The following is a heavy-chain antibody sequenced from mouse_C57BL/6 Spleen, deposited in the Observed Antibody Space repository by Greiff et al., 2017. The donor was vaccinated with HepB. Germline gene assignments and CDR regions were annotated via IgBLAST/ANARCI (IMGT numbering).Heavy chain of an antibody. D-gene: IGHD3-2*02. CDR1: GFTFSSYG. V-gene: IGHV5-6*01. CDR2: ISSGGSYT. Sequence: EVKLVESGGDLVKPGGSLKLSCAASGFTFSSYGMSWVRQTPDKRLEWVATISSGGSYTYYPDSVKGRFTISRDNAKNTLYLQMSSLKSEDTAMYYCARHGAQAYFDYWGQGTTLTVSS. CDR3: ARHGAQAYFDY. J-gene: IGHJ2*01.